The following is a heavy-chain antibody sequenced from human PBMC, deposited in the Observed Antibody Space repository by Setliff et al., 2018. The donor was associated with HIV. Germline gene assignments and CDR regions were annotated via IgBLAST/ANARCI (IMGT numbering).Heavy chain of an antibody. D-gene: IGHD2-21*01. J-gene: IGHJ4*02. V-gene: IGHV3-23*01. Sequence: GGSLRLSCAASGLTFSSYAMSWVRQAPGKGLEWVSGISGRSENTYYADSVKGRFTISRDNSKNTLYLQLNSLRAEDTAVYYCARAACGSECYYMFDYWGQGTLVTVSS. CDR2: ISGRSENT. CDR1: GLTFSSYA. CDR3: ARAACGSECYYMFDY.